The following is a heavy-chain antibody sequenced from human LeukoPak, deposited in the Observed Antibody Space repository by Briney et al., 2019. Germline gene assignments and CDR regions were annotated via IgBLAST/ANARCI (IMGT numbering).Heavy chain of an antibody. CDR3: ARVSGAMVDY. CDR1: GFTFSSYA. Sequence: GRSLGLSCVASGFTFSSYAMNWVRQAPGKGLEWVSYISSSSSTIYYADSVKGRFTISRDNAKNSLYLQMNSLRAEDTAVYYCARVSGAMVDYWGQGTLVTVSS. V-gene: IGHV3-48*01. CDR2: ISSSSSTI. J-gene: IGHJ4*02. D-gene: IGHD5-18*01.